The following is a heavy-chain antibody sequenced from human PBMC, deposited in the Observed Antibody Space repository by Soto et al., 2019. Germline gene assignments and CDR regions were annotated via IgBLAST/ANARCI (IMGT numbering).Heavy chain of an antibody. J-gene: IGHJ4*02. CDR2: ISGSGGST. Sequence: GGSLRLSCGASGFNFRLYPMAWVRQAPGKGLEWVSSISGSGGSTFYADSVKGRFTISRDNSKNTLYLQMDTLRAGDSAVYYCAKAHTFRFYYFTGGDYWGQGTLVTVSS. V-gene: IGHV3-23*01. D-gene: IGHD3-22*01. CDR1: GFNFRLYP. CDR3: AKAHTFRFYYFTGGDY.